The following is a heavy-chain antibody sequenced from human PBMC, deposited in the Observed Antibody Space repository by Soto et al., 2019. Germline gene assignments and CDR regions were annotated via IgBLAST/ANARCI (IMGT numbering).Heavy chain of an antibody. Sequence: GGSMRLSCAASGFTFSNYGMPWVRQAPGKGLEWVALILYDGSIEYYADSVKGRFTNSRENSKNALYLQMNGLRAADTAVYSCTKSRNCYSLYYYYVVNVYAQGTTVTVS. J-gene: IGHJ6*02. D-gene: IGHD2-21*01. CDR3: TKSRNCYSLYYYYVVNV. CDR1: GFTFSNYG. V-gene: IGHV3-30*18. CDR2: ILYDGSIE.